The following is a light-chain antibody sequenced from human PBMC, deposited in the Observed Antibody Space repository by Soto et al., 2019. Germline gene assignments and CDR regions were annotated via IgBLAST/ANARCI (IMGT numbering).Light chain of an antibody. CDR2: GNN. V-gene: IGLV1-40*01. J-gene: IGLJ2*01. CDR1: SSNIGAGYD. CDR3: QSYDSSLTNAV. Sequence: QSVLTQPRSVSGAPGQTITIFCTGSSSNIGAGYDVHWYQQLPGRAPKLLIYGNNNRPSGVPDRFSGSKSGTSVSLAITGLRGEDEADYHCQSYDSSLTNAVFGGGTKLTVL.